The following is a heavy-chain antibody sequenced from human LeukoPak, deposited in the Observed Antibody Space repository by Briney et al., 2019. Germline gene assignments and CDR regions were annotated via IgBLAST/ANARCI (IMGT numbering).Heavy chain of an antibody. Sequence: AGGSPRLSCAASGFTFSTYSMNWVRQAPGKGLVWVSRINSDGSSTSYADSVKGRFTISRDNAKNTLYLQMNSLRAEDTAVYYCARDRRSGSYWNWGQGTLVTVSS. J-gene: IGHJ4*02. CDR1: GFTFSTYS. CDR2: INSDGSST. V-gene: IGHV3-74*01. D-gene: IGHD1-26*01. CDR3: ARDRRSGSYWN.